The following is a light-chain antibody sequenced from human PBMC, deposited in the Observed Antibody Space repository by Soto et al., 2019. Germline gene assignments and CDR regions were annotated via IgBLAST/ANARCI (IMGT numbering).Light chain of an antibody. CDR1: QSVSSTY. J-gene: IGKJ2*01. V-gene: IGKV3-20*01. Sequence: EVVLTQSPGTLSLSPGERATLSCRASQSVSSTYFAWYQQKPGQAPRLLIYAASRRETGIPDTFSGSGSGTDFTLTISRLEPEDFAVYYCQQYDSSPYTFGQGT. CDR2: AAS. CDR3: QQYDSSPYT.